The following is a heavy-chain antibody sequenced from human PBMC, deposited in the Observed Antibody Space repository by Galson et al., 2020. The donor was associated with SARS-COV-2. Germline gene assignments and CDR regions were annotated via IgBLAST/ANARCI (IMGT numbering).Heavy chain of an antibody. V-gene: IGHV4-61*01. Sequence: ASETLSLTCTVSGGSVSSDSYHWSWIRQPPGKGLEWIGDISHTGSTTYNPSLKSRVSISVDTSKNQFSLKLSSVTAADTAVYYCARDIQYLDYWGQGTLVTVSS. CDR1: GGSVSSDSYH. J-gene: IGHJ4*02. CDR2: ISHTGST. CDR3: ARDIQYLDY.